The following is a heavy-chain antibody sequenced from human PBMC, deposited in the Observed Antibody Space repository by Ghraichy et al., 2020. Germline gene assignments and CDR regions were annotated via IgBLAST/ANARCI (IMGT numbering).Heavy chain of an antibody. D-gene: IGHD4-23*01. J-gene: IGHJ4*02. V-gene: IGHV4-31*03. CDR1: GGSISSGGYY. Sequence: SETLSLTCTVSGGSISSGGYYWSWIHQHPGTGLEWIGYIYYTGSTFYNPSLKSRITISVDTTENQFSLKLSSVTAADTAVYYCARSTVVADFDAWGQGALVTVSS. CDR3: ARSTVVADFDA. CDR2: IYYTGST.